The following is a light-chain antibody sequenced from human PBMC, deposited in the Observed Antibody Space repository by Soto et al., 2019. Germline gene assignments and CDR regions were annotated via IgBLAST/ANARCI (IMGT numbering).Light chain of an antibody. CDR2: AAS. CDR3: QQSHSIPYT. J-gene: IGKJ2*01. V-gene: IGKV1-39*01. CDR1: QTISSY. Sequence: DIQMTQSPSSLSASVGDRVTITCRASQTISSYLNWYQQKPGKAPKLLIYAASSFQSGVPSRFRGRGSGTDFTLTISSLQPEDFATYYCQQSHSIPYTFGQGTKLEIK.